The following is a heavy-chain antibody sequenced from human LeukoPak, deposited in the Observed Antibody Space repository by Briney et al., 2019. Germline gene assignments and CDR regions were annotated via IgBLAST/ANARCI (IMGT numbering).Heavy chain of an antibody. J-gene: IGHJ4*02. D-gene: IGHD1-26*01. CDR3: ARVLRGLPYYFDY. CDR1: GGTFSSYA. CDR2: IIPILGIA. V-gene: IGHV1-69*04. Sequence: SVKVSCEASGGTFSSYAISWVRQAPGQGLEWMGRIIPILGIANYAQKSQGRVTITADKSTSTAYMELSSLRSEDTAVYYCARVLRGLPYYFDYWGQGTLVTVSS.